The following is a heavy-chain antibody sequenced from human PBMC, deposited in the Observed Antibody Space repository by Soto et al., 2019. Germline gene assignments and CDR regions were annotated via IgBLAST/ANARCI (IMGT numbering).Heavy chain of an antibody. CDR3: ATAIAPGTWFDP. CDR2: FDPEDGET. J-gene: IGHJ5*02. V-gene: IGHV1-24*01. D-gene: IGHD1-1*01. Sequence: ASVKVSCKVSGYTLTELSMHWVRQAPGKGLEWMGGFDPEDGETIYAQKFQGRVTMTEDTSTDTAYMELSSLRSEDTVVYYCATAIAPGTWFDPWGQGTLVTVSS. CDR1: GYTLTELS.